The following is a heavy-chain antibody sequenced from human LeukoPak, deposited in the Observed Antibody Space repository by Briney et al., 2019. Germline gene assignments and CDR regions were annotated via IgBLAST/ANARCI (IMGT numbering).Heavy chain of an antibody. Sequence: PSETLSLTCTVSGGSINTYCWSWIRQPAGKGLEWIGHISTGGSINFNPSLESRVTMSVDTSKKQFSLRLSSVTAADTAVYYCARDQGDYGDHRYFDYWGQGTLVTVSS. CDR1: GGSINTYC. CDR2: ISTGGSI. V-gene: IGHV4-4*07. CDR3: ARDQGDYGDHRYFDY. J-gene: IGHJ4*02. D-gene: IGHD4-17*01.